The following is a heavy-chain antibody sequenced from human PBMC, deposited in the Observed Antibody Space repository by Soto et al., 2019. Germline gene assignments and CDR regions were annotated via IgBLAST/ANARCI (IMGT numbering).Heavy chain of an antibody. V-gene: IGHV4-34*01. CDR2: INHSGST. CDR3: ARLASGWQYYYFDF. D-gene: IGHD6-19*01. CDR1: GGSFSPYF. J-gene: IGHJ2*01. Sequence: SETLSLTCAVYGGSFSPYFWSWIRQPPGKGLEWIGEINHSGSTNYNPSLTRRATLSVDTSKNQVSLELTSVTAADTAVYYCARLASGWQYYYFDFWGRGTPVT.